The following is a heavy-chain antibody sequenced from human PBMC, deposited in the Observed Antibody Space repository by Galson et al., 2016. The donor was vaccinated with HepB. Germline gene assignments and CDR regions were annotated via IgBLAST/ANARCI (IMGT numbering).Heavy chain of an antibody. Sequence: QSGAEVKKPGESLKISCKGSGYIFNNFWVAWVRQMPGKGLEWMGIIYPGDSHSRYSPSLQGQVTISADKPINTAYLQWSSLTASDTAVYYCARTHSGGTDYYYYAMDVWGQGTTVTVSS. CDR3: ARTHSGGTDYYYYAMDV. D-gene: IGHD2-15*01. V-gene: IGHV5-51*01. J-gene: IGHJ6*02. CDR1: GYIFNNFW. CDR2: IYPGDSHS.